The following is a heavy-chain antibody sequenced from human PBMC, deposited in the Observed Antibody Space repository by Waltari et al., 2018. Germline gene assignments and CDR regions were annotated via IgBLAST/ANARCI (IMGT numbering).Heavy chain of an antibody. CDR3: AKHGGFLDNWLY. CDR1: GVYVRDNGYY. D-gene: IGHD1-1*01. Sequence: QLQLQESGPGLVRPSETLTLTCAVSGVYVRDNGYYWAWIRQSPGKGLAWLASIYSGEDPYYNPSLESRLAISLDSSRNLFSLRMDSATAADTGLYYCAKHGGFLDNWLYWGHGTLVSVSS. J-gene: IGHJ4*01. CDR2: IYSGEDP. V-gene: IGHV4-39*01.